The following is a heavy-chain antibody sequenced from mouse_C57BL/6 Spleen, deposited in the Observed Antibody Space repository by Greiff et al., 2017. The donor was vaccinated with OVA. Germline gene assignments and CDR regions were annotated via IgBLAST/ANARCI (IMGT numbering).Heavy chain of an antibody. Sequence: VQLQQPGAELVRPGSSVKLSCKASGYTFTSYWMHWVKQRPIQGLEWIGNIDPSDSDTHYNQKFKDKATLTVDKSSSTAYMQLSSLTSEDSAVYYCARDEGYYFDYWGQGTTLTVSS. CDR2: IDPSDSDT. V-gene: IGHV1-52*01. J-gene: IGHJ2*01. CDR3: ARDEGYYFDY. CDR1: GYTFTSYW.